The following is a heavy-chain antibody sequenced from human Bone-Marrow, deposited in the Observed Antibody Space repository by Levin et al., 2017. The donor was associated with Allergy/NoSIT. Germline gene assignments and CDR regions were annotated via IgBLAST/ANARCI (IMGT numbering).Heavy chain of an antibody. J-gene: IGHJ3*01. Sequence: ASVKVSCKASGYTFTSFEIHWVRQATGQGPVWMGWMNPINGKTGLLQKFQGRVTLTRNTSISTAYMELSSLTSDDTAVYYCARGSLGYDSWSGYFGGKNAFDVWGQGTVVTVSS. D-gene: IGHD3-3*01. CDR1: GYTFTSFE. CDR3: ARGSLGYDSWSGYFGGKNAFDV. CDR2: MNPINGKT. V-gene: IGHV1-8*02.